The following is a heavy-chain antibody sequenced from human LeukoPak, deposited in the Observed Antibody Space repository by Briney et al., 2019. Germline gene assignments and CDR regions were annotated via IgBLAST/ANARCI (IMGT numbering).Heavy chain of an antibody. CDR1: GFTFSDYY. D-gene: IGHD4-17*01. Sequence: PGGSLRLSCAASGFTFSDYYMSWIRQAPGKGLEWVSYISSSGSTIYYADSVKGRFTISRDNAKNSLYLQMNSLRAEDTAVYYCGRGTYGDYVDALDIWGQGTMVTVSS. CDR3: GRGTYGDYVDALDI. CDR2: ISSSGSTI. V-gene: IGHV3-11*01. J-gene: IGHJ3*02.